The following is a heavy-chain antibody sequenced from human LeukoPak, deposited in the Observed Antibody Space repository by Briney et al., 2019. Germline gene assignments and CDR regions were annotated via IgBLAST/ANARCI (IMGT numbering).Heavy chain of an antibody. D-gene: IGHD4-17*01. CDR1: GGSISSGGYY. CDR2: IYHSGST. V-gene: IGHV4-30-2*01. CDR3: ARAHDYGDYSLDY. J-gene: IGHJ4*02. Sequence: SQTLSLTCTVSGGSISSGGYYWSWIRQPPGKGLEWIGYIYHSGSTYYNPSLKSRVTISVDTSKNQFSLKLSSVTAADTAVYYCARAHDYGDYSLDYWGQGTLVTVSS.